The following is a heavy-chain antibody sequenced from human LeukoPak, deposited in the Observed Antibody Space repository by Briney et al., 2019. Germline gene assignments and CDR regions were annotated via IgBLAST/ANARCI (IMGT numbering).Heavy chain of an antibody. CDR3: VGGPSGTAFDN. J-gene: IGHJ4*01. CDR1: GISISTYY. CDR2: IYTSGNT. V-gene: IGHV4-4*07. Sequence: SETLSLTCAVSGISISTYYWRWIRQPAGKGLEWIGRIYTSGNTNYKPSLKSRLTISVDKPKNHLSLKLSSLTAADTAFYYCVGGPSGTAFDNWGHGTLVTVSS. D-gene: IGHD1-1*01.